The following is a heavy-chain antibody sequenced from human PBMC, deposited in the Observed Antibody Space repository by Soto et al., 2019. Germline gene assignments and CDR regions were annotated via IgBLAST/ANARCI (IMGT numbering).Heavy chain of an antibody. J-gene: IGHJ5*02. CDR2: INHSGST. D-gene: IGHD6-13*01. CDR1: GGSFSGYY. Sequence: SETLSLTCAVYGGSFSGYYWSWIRQPPGKGLEWIGEINHSGSTNYNPSLKSRVTISVDTSKNQFSLKLSSVTAADTAVYYCAEAAAATHDHNNWFDPWGQGTLVTV. CDR3: AEAAAATHDHNNWFDP. V-gene: IGHV4-34*01.